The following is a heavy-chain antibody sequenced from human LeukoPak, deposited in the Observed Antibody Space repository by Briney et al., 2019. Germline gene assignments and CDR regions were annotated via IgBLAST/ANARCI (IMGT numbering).Heavy chain of an antibody. CDR2: INPNSGGT. CDR1: GYTFTGYY. CDR3: AREEVCSGGSCYSGENWFDP. V-gene: IGHV1-2*02. Sequence: ASVKVSCKASGYTFTGYYMHWVRQAPGQGLEWMGWINPNSGGTNYAQKFQGRVTMTRDTSISTAYMELSRLRSDDTAVYYCAREEVCSGGSCYSGENWFDPWGQGTLVTVSS. D-gene: IGHD2-15*01. J-gene: IGHJ5*02.